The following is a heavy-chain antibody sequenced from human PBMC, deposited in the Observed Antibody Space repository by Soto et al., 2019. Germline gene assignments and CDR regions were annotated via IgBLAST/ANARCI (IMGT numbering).Heavy chain of an antibody. CDR3: ATVRGYDILTGYYPAAVDYFDY. CDR2: FNAEDGKT. Sequence: ASVKVSCQASGYTFTSYGISWVRQAPGQGLEWIGWFNAEDGKTNYAQKLQGRVTMTEDTSTDTAYMELSSLRSEDTAVYYCATVRGYDILTGYYPAAVDYFDYWGQGTLVTVSS. CDR1: GYTFTSYG. J-gene: IGHJ4*02. V-gene: IGHV1-18*01. D-gene: IGHD3-9*01.